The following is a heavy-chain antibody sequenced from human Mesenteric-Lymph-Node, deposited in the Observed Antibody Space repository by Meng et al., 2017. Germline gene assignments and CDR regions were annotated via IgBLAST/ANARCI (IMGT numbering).Heavy chain of an antibody. CDR3: ARDPSPKLGRSHYDALDI. J-gene: IGHJ3*02. CDR1: RFTFSSYA. Sequence: GESLKISCAASRFTFSSYAMSWVRQAPGKGLEWVANIREDSALKNYVDSVEGRFTISRDNAKNSLYLQMNALRAEDTAVYYCARDPSPKLGRSHYDALDIWGQGTTVTVSS. CDR2: IREDSALK. D-gene: IGHD3-10*01. V-gene: IGHV3-7*01.